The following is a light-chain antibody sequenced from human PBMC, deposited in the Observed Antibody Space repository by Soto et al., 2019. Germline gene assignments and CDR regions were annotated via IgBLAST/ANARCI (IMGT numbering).Light chain of an antibody. Sequence: SQSPGALATPSGRSAPSSFRTSHSVISSYLTWYQQKPGQAPRLLIYGASIRATGIPDRFSGSGSGTDFTLTISSLQSEDFADYYCQQYNNWPQTFGQGTKVDIK. J-gene: IGKJ1*01. CDR3: QQYNNWPQT. V-gene: IGKV3D-15*01. CDR1: HSVISSY. CDR2: GAS.